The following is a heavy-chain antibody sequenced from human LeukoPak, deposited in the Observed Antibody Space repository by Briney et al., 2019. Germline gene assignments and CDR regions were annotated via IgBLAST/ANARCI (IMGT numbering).Heavy chain of an antibody. CDR1: GGSVSSGSYY. D-gene: IGHD2/OR15-2a*01. V-gene: IGHV4-39*01. CDR2: IYYSGST. J-gene: IGHJ4*02. CDR3: ARQGSPLRSNKGPDY. Sequence: SETLSLTCTVSGGSVSSGSYYWGWIRQPPGKGLEWIGNIYYSGSTYYTPSLKSRVIISVDTSKNQFSLKLNSVTAADTAVYYCARQGSPLRSNKGPDYWGQGTLVTVSS.